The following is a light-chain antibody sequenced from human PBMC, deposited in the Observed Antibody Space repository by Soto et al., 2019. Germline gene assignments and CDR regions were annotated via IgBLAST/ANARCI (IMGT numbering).Light chain of an antibody. CDR1: SSDIGAYNF. Sequence: QSALTQPASVSGSPGQSITISCTGTSSDIGAYNFVSWYQQHPGKAPKLMLYDVNIRPSGASNRSSGSESGNTXSLTISGLQAEDEADYYCTSWTTSTTMIFGGGTKLTVL. V-gene: IGLV2-14*03. CDR2: DVN. CDR3: TSWTTSTTMI. J-gene: IGLJ2*01.